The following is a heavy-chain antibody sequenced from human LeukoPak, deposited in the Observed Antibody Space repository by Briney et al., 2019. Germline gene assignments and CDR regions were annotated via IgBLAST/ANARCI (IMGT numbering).Heavy chain of an antibody. V-gene: IGHV4-4*02. CDR3: ARVTVVVPAAMSWFDP. CDR2: IYHSGST. CDR1: GGSISSSNW. J-gene: IGHJ5*02. Sequence: SETLSLTCAVSGGSISSSNWWSWVRQPPGMGLEWIGEIYHSGSTNYNPSLKSRVTISVDKSKNQFSLKLSSVTAADTAVYYCARVTVVVPAAMSWFDPWGQGTLVTVSS. D-gene: IGHD2-2*01.